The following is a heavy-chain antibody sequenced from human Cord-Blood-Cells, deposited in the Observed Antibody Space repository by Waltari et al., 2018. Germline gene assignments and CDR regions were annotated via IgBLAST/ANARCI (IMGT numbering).Heavy chain of an antibody. D-gene: IGHD7-27*01. CDR1: RYSCTSHS. CDR2: SYPGDSDT. J-gene: IGHJ3*02. Sequence: EVQLVQSGAEVNNPGESLQTSWKRSRYSCTSHSLGRLRQLPGKGLAWMGSSYPGDSDTRYSPSFQGQVTISADKSISTAYLQWSSLKASDTAMYYCARWLTGDQGDAFDIWGQGTMVTVSS. CDR3: ARWLTGDQGDAFDI. V-gene: IGHV5-51*01.